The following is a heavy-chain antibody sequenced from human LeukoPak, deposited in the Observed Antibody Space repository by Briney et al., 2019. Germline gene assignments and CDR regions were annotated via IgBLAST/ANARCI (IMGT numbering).Heavy chain of an antibody. Sequence: ASVKVSCKASGYTFTSYGISWVRQAPGQGLEWMGWISAYNGNTNYAQKLQGRVTMTTDTSTSTAYMELRSLRSDDTAVYYRARDLRWFVQLLSPFDYWGQGTLVTVSS. CDR3: ARDLRWFVQLLSPFDY. CDR1: GYTFTSYG. CDR2: ISAYNGNT. V-gene: IGHV1-18*01. D-gene: IGHD3-10*01. J-gene: IGHJ4*02.